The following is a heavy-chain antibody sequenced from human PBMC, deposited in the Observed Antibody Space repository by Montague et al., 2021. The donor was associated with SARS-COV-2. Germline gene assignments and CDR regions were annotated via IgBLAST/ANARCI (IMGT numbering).Heavy chain of an antibody. J-gene: IGHJ6*03. CDR3: ASEYYNGYFYYYYLDD. V-gene: IGHV4-39*01. CDR1: GGSISSSSYY. Sequence: SETLSLTCTVSGGSISSSSYYWGWIRQPPGKGLEWIGSIYYSGSTXYNPSLKSRVTISVDTSKNQFSLKLSSVIAADTAVYYCASEYYNGYFYYYYLDDWGQGTLVTVSS. CDR2: IYYSGST. D-gene: IGHD3-10*01.